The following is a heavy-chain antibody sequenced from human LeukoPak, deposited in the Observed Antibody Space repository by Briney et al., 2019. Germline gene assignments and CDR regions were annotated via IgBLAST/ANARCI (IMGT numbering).Heavy chain of an antibody. Sequence: PGGSLRLSCAASGFTFSSYSMNWVRQAPGKGLEWVSSISSSSSYIYYADSVKGRFTISRDNAKNSLYLQMNSLRAEDTAVYYCARELGLYYYDSSGLGSTYNWFDPWGQGTLVTVSS. J-gene: IGHJ5*02. CDR3: ARELGLYYYDSSGLGSTYNWFDP. D-gene: IGHD3-22*01. CDR1: GFTFSSYS. V-gene: IGHV3-21*01. CDR2: ISSSSSYI.